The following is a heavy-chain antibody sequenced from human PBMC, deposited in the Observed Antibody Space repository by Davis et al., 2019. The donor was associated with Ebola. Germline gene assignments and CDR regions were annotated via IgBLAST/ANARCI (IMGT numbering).Heavy chain of an antibody. J-gene: IGHJ6*02. CDR2: IYYSGST. Sequence: MPSETLSLTCTVSGGSISSGDYYWSWIRRPPGKGLEWIGYIYYSGSTNYKPSLKSRVTISVDTSKNQFSLKLSSVTAADTAVYYCARAGGIVVVPAAIKSYYGMDVWGQGTTVTVSS. CDR3: ARAGGIVVVPAAIKSYYGMDV. V-gene: IGHV4-61*08. CDR1: GGSISSGDYY. D-gene: IGHD2-2*02.